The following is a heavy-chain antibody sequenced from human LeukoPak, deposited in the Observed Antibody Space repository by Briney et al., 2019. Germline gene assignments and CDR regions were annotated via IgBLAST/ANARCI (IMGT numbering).Heavy chain of an antibody. Sequence: ASVKVSCKASGYTFTSYGISWVRQAPGQGLEWMGWTSAYNGNTNYAQKLQGRVTMTTDTSTSTAYMELRSLRSDDTAVYYCARDRSSGWYDGDAFDIWGQGTMVTVSS. CDR1: GYTFTSYG. V-gene: IGHV1-18*01. CDR2: TSAYNGNT. J-gene: IGHJ3*02. CDR3: ARDRSSGWYDGDAFDI. D-gene: IGHD6-19*01.